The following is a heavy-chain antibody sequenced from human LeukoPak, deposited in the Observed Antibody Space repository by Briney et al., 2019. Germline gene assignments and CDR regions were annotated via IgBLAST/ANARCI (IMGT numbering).Heavy chain of an antibody. D-gene: IGHD2-2*01. V-gene: IGHV4-59*01. Sequence: SETLSLTCTVSGGSISSYYWSWIRQPPGKGLEWVGYIYYSGSTNYNPSLKSRVTISVDTSKNQSSLKLSSVTAADTAVYYCASSGYCSSTSCYLLSYWGQGTLVTVSS. CDR2: IYYSGST. CDR1: GGSISSYY. CDR3: ASSGYCSSTSCYLLSY. J-gene: IGHJ4*02.